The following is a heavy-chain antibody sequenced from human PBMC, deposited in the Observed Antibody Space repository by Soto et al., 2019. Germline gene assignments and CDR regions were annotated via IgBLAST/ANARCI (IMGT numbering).Heavy chain of an antibody. CDR3: ARARSGYCTTSTCYELSCFDQ. V-gene: IGHV4-31*03. CDR1: GGAVTSGDYC. D-gene: IGHD2-2*03. J-gene: IGHJ4*02. Sequence: QVHLQESGPGLVKPSHTLSLTCTVSGGAVTSGDYCWNWIRQHPGKGLEWIGYICYSGTTSTNQSLQSRHAISIDTSNNLFSLNLTSVTAADTALYYCARARSGYCTTSTCYELSCFDQWCQGTLVTVSS. CDR2: ICYSGTT.